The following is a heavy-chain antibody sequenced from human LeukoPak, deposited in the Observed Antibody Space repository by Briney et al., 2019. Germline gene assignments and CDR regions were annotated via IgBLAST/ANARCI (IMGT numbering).Heavy chain of an antibody. Sequence: KASETLSLTCTVSGGSISYYYWTWIRQPPGKGLEWIGSIYYSGSTNYNPSLKSRVTISVDTSKNQFSLKLSPVTAADTAMYYCARSQYSYGFFDYWGQGTLVTVSS. V-gene: IGHV4-59*08. CDR3: ARSQYSYGFFDY. CDR1: GGSISYYY. D-gene: IGHD5-18*01. CDR2: IYYSGST. J-gene: IGHJ4*02.